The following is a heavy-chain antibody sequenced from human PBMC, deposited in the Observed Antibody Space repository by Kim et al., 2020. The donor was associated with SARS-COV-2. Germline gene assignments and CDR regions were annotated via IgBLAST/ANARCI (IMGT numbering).Heavy chain of an antibody. D-gene: IGHD2-2*01. V-gene: IGHV3-23*03. J-gene: IGHJ6*02. CDR1: GFTFSSYA. Sequence: GGSLRLSCAASGFTFSSYAMSWVRQAPGKGLEWVSVIYSGGSSTYYADSVKGRFTISRDNSKNTLYLQMNSLRAEDTAVYYCAKDRYCSSTSCYWGYYYYGMDVWGPGTTVTVSS. CDR3: AKDRYCSSTSCYWGYYYYGMDV. CDR2: IYSGGSST.